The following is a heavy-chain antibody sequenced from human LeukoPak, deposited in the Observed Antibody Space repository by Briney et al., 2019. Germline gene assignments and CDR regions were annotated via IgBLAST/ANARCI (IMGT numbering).Heavy chain of an antibody. D-gene: IGHD3-16*01. CDR2: INWNGGST. Sequence: GGSLRLSCAASGFSLDDDGMSWVRQAPGKGLEWVSGINWNGGSTGYADSVKGRFTISRDNAKNSLSLQMNSLRAEDTAVYYCARDESGEALTMWGQGTLVTVSS. CDR1: GFSLDDDG. V-gene: IGHV3-20*04. J-gene: IGHJ4*02. CDR3: ARDESGEALTM.